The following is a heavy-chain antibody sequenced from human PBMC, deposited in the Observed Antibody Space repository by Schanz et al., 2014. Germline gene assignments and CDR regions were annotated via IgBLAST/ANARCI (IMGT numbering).Heavy chain of an antibody. J-gene: IGHJ4*02. CDR2: IYHSGRT. Sequence: QVQLQESGPGLVKPSGTLSLTCAVSGGSISSSNWWSWVRQPPGKGLEWIGEIYHSGRTNYNPSLKSRVTISLDKSKSQFSLPLNAVTAADTAVYYCARDERDLPRSLFVFWGQGTLVTVSS. D-gene: IGHD2-2*01. CDR3: ARDERDLPRSLFVF. CDR1: GGSISSSNW. V-gene: IGHV4-4*02.